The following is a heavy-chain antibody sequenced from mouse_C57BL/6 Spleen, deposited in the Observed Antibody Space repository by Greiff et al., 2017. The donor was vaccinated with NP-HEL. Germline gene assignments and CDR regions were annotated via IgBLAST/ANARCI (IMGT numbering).Heavy chain of an antibody. CDR3: ARSSFYSSYHY. Sequence: VQLQQPGPELVKPGASVKLSCKASGYTFTSYWMHWVKQRPGQGLEWIGNITPSNGGTNYNEKFTSKATLTVDTSSSPAYMQLSRLTSQNTPAYYCARSSFYSSYHYWGQGTTLTVSS. D-gene: IGHD2-5*01. CDR2: ITPSNGGT. V-gene: IGHV1-53*01. CDR1: GYTFTSYW. J-gene: IGHJ2*01.